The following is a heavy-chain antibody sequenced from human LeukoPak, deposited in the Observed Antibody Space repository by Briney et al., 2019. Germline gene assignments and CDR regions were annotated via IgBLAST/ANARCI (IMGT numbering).Heavy chain of an antibody. CDR2: INHSGST. CDR3: ARAGGSSSWYNPSWFDP. CDR1: GGSFSGYY. Sequence: PSETLSLTCAVYGGSFSGYYWSWIRQPPGKGLEWIGEINHSGSTNYNPSLKSRVTISVDTSKNQFSLKLSSVTAADTAVYYCARAGGSSSWYNPSWFDPWGQGTLVTVSS. D-gene: IGHD6-13*01. J-gene: IGHJ5*02. V-gene: IGHV4-34*01.